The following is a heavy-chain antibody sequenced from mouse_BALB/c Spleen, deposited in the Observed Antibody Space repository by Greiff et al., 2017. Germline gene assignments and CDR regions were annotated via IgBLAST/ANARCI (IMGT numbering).Heavy chain of an antibody. CDR3: ARGGIYFDY. J-gene: IGHJ2*01. CDR2: ISYSGST. CDR1: GYSITSDYA. V-gene: IGHV3-2*02. Sequence: EVKLQESGPGLVKPSQSLSLTCTVTGYSITSDYAWNWIRQFPGNKLEWMGYISYSGSTSYNPSLKSRISITRDTSKNQFFLQLNSVTTEDTATYDCARGGIYFDYWGQGTTLTVSS.